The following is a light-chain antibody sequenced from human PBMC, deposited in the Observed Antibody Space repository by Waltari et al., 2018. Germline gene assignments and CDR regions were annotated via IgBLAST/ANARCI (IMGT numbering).Light chain of an antibody. Sequence: SYVLSQPPSVSVAPGQTARVSCGGDNIATKSVHWYQQKPGQAPVLVLYDDTDRPSGIPGRFSGSTSGDTATLSISRVEAGDEADYYCQVWDRRSDQVIFGGGTNLTVL. CDR2: DDT. V-gene: IGLV3-21*02. CDR3: QVWDRRSDQVI. CDR1: NIATKS. J-gene: IGLJ2*01.